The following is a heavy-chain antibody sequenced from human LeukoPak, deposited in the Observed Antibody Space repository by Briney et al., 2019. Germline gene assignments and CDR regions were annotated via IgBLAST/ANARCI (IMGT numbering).Heavy chain of an antibody. Sequence: GGSLRLSCAASGFTISGFWMHWVRQVPGEGLVWVARMNSAGSTINYADSVKGRFTISRDNVRNTLHLQMNNLSLEDTAVYFCIREVQVRASASLGLWGRGTLVTVS. V-gene: IGHV3-74*01. CDR3: IREVQVRASASLGL. D-gene: IGHD1-1*01. CDR2: MNSAGSTI. J-gene: IGHJ4*01. CDR1: GFTISGFW.